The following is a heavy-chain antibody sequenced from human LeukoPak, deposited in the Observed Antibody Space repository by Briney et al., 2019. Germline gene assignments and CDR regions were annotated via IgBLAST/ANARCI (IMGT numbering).Heavy chain of an antibody. CDR2: IKSTTDGGTT. J-gene: IGHJ2*01. CDR1: GFTFSNAW. Sequence: GGSLRLSCAASGFTFSNAWMSWVRQAPGKGLEWVGRIKSTTDGGTTDYAAPVKGRFTISRDDSKNTLYLQTNSLKIEDTAVYYCATATVAGWDWYFDLWGRGTLVTVSS. CDR3: ATATVAGWDWYFDL. D-gene: IGHD6-19*01. V-gene: IGHV3-15*01.